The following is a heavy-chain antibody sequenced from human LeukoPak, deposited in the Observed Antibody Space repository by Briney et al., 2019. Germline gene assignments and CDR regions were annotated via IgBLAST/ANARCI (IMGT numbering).Heavy chain of an antibody. D-gene: IGHD5-18*01. V-gene: IGHV3-7*03. J-gene: IGHJ4*02. Sequence: GGSLRLSCVASGLTVSNHWMSWVRQAPGKGLEWVANIREERGQEYYVDSVRGRFTISKNSAKNSLYLQMNTLRVEDTAMYYCASLDTAKQPLADHWGQGTLVTVSS. CDR1: GLTVSNHW. CDR3: ASLDTAKQPLADH. CDR2: IREERGQE.